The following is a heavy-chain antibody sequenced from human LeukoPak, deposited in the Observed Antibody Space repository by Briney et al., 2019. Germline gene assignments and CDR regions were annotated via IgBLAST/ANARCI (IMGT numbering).Heavy chain of an antibody. CDR1: GFTFSSYS. J-gene: IGHJ6*02. CDR3: ARASSYYYGMDV. CDR2: LSSSSSYI. Sequence: GGSLRLSCAASGFTFSSYSMNWVRQAPGKGLEWVSSLSSSSSYIYYADSVKGRFTISRDNAKNSLYLQMNSLRAEDTAVYYCARASSYYYGMDVWGQGTTVTVSS. V-gene: IGHV3-21*01.